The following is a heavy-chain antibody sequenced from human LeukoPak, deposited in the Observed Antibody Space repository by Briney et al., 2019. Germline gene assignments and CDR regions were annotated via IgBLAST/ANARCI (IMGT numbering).Heavy chain of an antibody. D-gene: IGHD3-3*01. V-gene: IGHV4-59*01. Sequence: PSETLSLTCTVSGGSITTYYWSWIRQPPGKGLEWIGFIFYSGSTNYNPSLKSRVTISLNTSKTRFSLKLSSVTAADTAVYYCARGTFWSGYYHDYWGQEPWSPSP. CDR2: IFYSGST. CDR1: GGSITTYY. CDR3: ARGTFWSGYYHDY. J-gene: IGHJ4*01.